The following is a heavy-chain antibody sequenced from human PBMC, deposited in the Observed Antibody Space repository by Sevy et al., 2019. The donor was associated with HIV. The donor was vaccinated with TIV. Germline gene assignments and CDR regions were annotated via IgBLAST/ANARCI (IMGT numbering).Heavy chain of an antibody. D-gene: IGHD3-3*01. J-gene: IGHJ4*02. CDR1: GGTFSGFY. CDR3: ARGQWELYY. CDR2: INHIGST. V-gene: IGHV4-34*01. Sequence: SETLSLTCAVYGGTFSGFYWTWIGQPPGKGLEWIGEINHIGSTTYNPSLKSRVTISVDTSKNQFSLKLSSVTAADTAVYYCARGQWELYYWGQGIQVTVSS.